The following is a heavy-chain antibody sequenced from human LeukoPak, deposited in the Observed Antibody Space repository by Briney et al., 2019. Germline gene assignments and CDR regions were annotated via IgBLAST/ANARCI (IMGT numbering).Heavy chain of an antibody. CDR2: INPSGGST. J-gene: IGHJ5*02. D-gene: IGHD3-9*01. V-gene: IGHV1-46*01. CDR1: GYTFTSYY. Sequence: ASVKVSCKASGYTFTSYYMHWVRQAPGQGLEWMGIINPSGGSTSYAQKLQGRVTMTTDTSTSTAYMELRSLRSDDTAVYYCARISLVLRYFDWLLFLPDERPPTDNWFDPWGQGTLVTVSS. CDR3: ARISLVLRYFDWLLFLPDERPPTDNWFDP.